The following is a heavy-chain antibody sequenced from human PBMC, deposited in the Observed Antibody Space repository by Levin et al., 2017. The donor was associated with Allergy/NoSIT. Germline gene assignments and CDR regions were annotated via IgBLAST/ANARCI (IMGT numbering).Heavy chain of an antibody. Sequence: PSETLSLTCTVSGGSISSYYWSWIRQPPGKGLEWIGYIYYSGSTNYNPSLKSRVTISVDTSKNQFSLKLSSVTAADTAVYYCARGGGDYRRGFGWFDPWGQGTLVTVSS. CDR1: GGSISSYY. J-gene: IGHJ5*02. CDR2: IYYSGST. D-gene: IGHD4-17*01. CDR3: ARGGGDYRRGFGWFDP. V-gene: IGHV4-59*01.